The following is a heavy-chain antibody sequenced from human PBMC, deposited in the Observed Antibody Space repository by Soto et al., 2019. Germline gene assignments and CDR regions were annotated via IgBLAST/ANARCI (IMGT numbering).Heavy chain of an antibody. J-gene: IGHJ6*02. CDR2: TYXSGSA. D-gene: IGHD3-10*01. CDR1: RGSISSGDYY. CDR3: ARVHSVRGVFICYGMDV. V-gene: IGHV4-30-4*01. Sequence: SETISLRCTVSRGSISSGDYYWSWIRQPPGKGLEWIGYTYXSGSAYYNPSLKSRVTISVDTSNNQLSLNLSSVTGADTAVYYCARVHSVRGVFICYGMDVGGQGATVTVSS.